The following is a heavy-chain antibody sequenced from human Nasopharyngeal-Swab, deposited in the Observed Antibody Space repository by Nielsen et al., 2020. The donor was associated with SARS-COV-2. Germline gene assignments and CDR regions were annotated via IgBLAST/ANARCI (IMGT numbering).Heavy chain of an antibody. J-gene: IGHJ3*02. CDR1: GFIFDDYS. D-gene: IGHD5-12*01. CDR3: IKGVDITSRTARAFDI. V-gene: IGHV3-9*01. CDR2: IAWNSVVT. Sequence: SLKISCVASGFIFDDYSMHWVRQGPGRALEWVSGIAWNSVVTGYAESVKGQFTISRDNAKNSLYLEMNSLRPEDTALYYCIKGVDITSRTARAFDIWGQGTMVTVSS.